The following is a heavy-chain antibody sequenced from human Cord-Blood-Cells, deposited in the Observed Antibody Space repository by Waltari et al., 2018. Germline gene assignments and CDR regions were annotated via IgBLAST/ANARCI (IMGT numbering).Heavy chain of an antibody. CDR1: GFTFDDYA. D-gene: IGHD3-3*01. Sequence: AASGFTFDDYAMHWVRQAPATGLEWVSGISWNSGSIGYADSVKGRFTISRDNAKNSLYLQMNSLRAEDTALYYCAKGSPLYYDFWSGYYYFDYWGQGTLVTVSS. J-gene: IGHJ4*02. CDR2: ISWNSGSI. CDR3: AKGSPLYYDFWSGYYYFDY. V-gene: IGHV3-9*01.